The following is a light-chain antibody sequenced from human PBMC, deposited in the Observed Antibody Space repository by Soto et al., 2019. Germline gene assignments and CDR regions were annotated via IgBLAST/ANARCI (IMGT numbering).Light chain of an antibody. V-gene: IGKV1-27*01. Sequence: DIQMTQSPSSRSASVGDTVTLTCRASQGIIAYLAWYQQRPGQVPKLLIYAASTLQTGVPSRFSGSGAGTDFTLTISSLQPEDVATYYCQKYDSAPQTFGQGTKVAIK. CDR3: QKYDSAPQT. CDR2: AAS. CDR1: QGIIAY. J-gene: IGKJ1*01.